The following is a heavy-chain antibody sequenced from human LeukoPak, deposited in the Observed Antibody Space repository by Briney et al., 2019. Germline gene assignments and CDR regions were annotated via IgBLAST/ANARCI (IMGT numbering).Heavy chain of an antibody. Sequence: ASVKVSCKTSGYTFSTYYSHGDRQAQEQGPEWLGIIKPSDGSTQYPQKFQGRVTMTRDMSASTVYMEMSSLTSEDTAMYYCAREPQESYRLDYWGQGAPVTVSS. V-gene: IGHV1-46*01. CDR3: AREPQESYRLDY. J-gene: IGHJ4*02. CDR1: GYTFSTYY. CDR2: IKPSDGST. D-gene: IGHD2-2*01.